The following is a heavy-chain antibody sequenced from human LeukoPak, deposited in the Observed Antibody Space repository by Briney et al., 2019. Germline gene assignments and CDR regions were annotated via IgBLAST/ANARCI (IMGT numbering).Heavy chain of an antibody. CDR2: IYSGGST. J-gene: IGHJ6*03. D-gene: IGHD6-19*01. Sequence: GGSLRLSCAASGFTVSSNYMSWVRQAPGKGLEWVSVIYSGGSTYYADSVKGRFTISRDNSKNTLYLQMNSLRAEDTAVYYCARTARIAVAGSRYYYYYYMDVWGKGTTVTISS. CDR3: ARTARIAVAGSRYYYYYYMDV. V-gene: IGHV3-66*01. CDR1: GFTVSSNY.